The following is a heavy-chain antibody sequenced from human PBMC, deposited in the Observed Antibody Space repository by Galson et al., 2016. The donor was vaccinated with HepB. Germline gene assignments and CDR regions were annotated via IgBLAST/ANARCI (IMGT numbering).Heavy chain of an antibody. J-gene: IGHJ6*02. CDR1: GFSFSSYD. V-gene: IGHV3-13*01. CDR3: ARSPNNYYGMDV. D-gene: IGHD1/OR15-1a*01. CDR2: IGPDDNA. Sequence: SLRLSCAASGFSFSSYDMHWVRQIPGKGLEWVSGIGPDDNAFYPGSVKGRFTTSRGNAKNSLYLKMNDLSAGDTAVYYCARSPNNYYGMDVWGQGTTVIVSS.